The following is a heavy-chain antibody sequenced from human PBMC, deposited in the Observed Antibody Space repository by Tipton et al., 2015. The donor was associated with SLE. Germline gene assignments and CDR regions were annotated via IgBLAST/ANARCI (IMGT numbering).Heavy chain of an antibody. CDR1: YYSISSGYY. V-gene: IGHV4-38-2*02. CDR2: LSHSGST. Sequence: TLSLTCSVSYYSISSGYYWGWIRQPPGKGLEWIGSLSHSGSTDYNPSLKSRVTVSVDTSKNQFSLRLSSVTAADTAMYYCAGGFCRGGICSRTFDSWGQGTLVTVSS. D-gene: IGHD2-15*01. J-gene: IGHJ4*02. CDR3: AGGFCRGGICSRTFDS.